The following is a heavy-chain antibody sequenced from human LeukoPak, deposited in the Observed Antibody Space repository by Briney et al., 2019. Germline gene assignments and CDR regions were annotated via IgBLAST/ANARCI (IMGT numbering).Heavy chain of an antibody. Sequence: SETLSLACTVSVGPVRSSSYYCNWIRQPPGKGLEWIGYIYYSGSTNYNPSLKSRVTISVDTSKNQFSLKLNSVTATDTAVYYCVRLNDGGNSYAFDIWGQGTMVTVSS. D-gene: IGHD4-23*01. CDR1: VGPVRSSSYY. V-gene: IGHV4-61*01. CDR3: VRLNDGGNSYAFDI. CDR2: IYYSGST. J-gene: IGHJ3*02.